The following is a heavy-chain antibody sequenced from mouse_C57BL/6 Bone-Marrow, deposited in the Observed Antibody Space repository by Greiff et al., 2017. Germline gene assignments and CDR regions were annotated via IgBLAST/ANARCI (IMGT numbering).Heavy chain of an antibody. Sequence: EVQGVESGGGLVQPKGSLKLSCAASGFTFNTYAMHWVRQAPGKGLEWVARIRSKSSNYATYYADSVKDRFTISRDDSQSMLYLQMNNLKTEDTAMYYCVRESFITTVEGGYAMDYWGQGTSVTVSS. CDR3: VRESFITTVEGGYAMDY. CDR2: IRSKSSNYAT. CDR1: GFTFNTYA. J-gene: IGHJ4*01. D-gene: IGHD1-1*01. V-gene: IGHV10-3*01.